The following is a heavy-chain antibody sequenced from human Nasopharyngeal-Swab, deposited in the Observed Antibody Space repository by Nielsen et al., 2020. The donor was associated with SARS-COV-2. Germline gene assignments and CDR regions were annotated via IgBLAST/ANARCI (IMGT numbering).Heavy chain of an antibody. CDR2: ISSSSSYI. D-gene: IGHD5-18*01. CDR3: AGYVDSAMVSGDY. J-gene: IGHJ4*01. V-gene: IGHV3-21*01. CDR1: GFTFSSYS. Sequence: GESLKISCAASGFTFSSYSMNWVRQAPGKGLEWVSSISSSSSYIYYADSVKGRFTISRDNAKNSLYLQMNSLRAEETAVYYCAGYVDSAMVSGDYWGQGTLGTGSP.